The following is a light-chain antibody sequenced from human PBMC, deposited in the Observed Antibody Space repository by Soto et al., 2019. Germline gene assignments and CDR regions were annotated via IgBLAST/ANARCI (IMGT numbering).Light chain of an antibody. CDR3: QQTYIVPFT. CDR1: QGVRTY. V-gene: IGKV1-39*01. Sequence: DIQMTQSPSSLSASVGDRVTITCRASQGVRTYLNWYRQKPGKAPELLIYAVSTLHSGVPSRFGGSTSGTDFTLTISYLRPEDFATYYCQQTYIVPFTFGPGTRVDLK. J-gene: IGKJ3*01. CDR2: AVS.